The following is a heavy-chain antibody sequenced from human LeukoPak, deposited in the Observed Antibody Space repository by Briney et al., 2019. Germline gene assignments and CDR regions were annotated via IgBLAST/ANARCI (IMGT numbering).Heavy chain of an antibody. CDR2: IKPDGSEK. Sequence: GGSLRLSCAASGFTFSGYWMSWVRQAPGKGLEWVANIKPDGSEKYYVDSVKGRFTISRDNAKNSLYLQMNGLRAEDTAVYYCAKGGYCSSSSCYYGWFEPWGQGTLVTVSS. V-gene: IGHV3-7*02. CDR3: AKGGYCSSSSCYYGWFEP. J-gene: IGHJ5*02. D-gene: IGHD2-2*01. CDR1: GFTFSGYW.